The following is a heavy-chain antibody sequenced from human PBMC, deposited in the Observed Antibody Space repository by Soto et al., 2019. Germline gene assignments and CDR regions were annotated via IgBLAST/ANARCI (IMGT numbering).Heavy chain of an antibody. D-gene: IGHD6-25*01. J-gene: IGHJ4*02. CDR1: GFTFASYA. CDR2: IAAGGGRT. Sequence: GRSLRLSCAASGFTFASYAMAWVRQAPGQGVEWVSGIAAGGGRTYYADSVKGRFTISRDNSRNTLFLQMDNLRGEDTAIYYFAKDSEIRGISPAESRLELWGQGILDTV. V-gene: IGHV3-23*01. CDR3: AKDSEIRGISPAESRLEL.